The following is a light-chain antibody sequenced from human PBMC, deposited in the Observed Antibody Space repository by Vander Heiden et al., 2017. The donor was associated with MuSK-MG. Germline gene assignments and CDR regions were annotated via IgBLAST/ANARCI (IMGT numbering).Light chain of an antibody. CDR2: DVS. CDR1: SSDIGGYNY. Sequence: QSALPQPPSVSGSPGQSITISCTGTSSDIGGYNYVSWYQQHPGKAPKLMIYDVSNRPSGVSNRFSGSKSGDTASLTISGLQAEDEADYYCSSYASSRTRVFGGGTKLTVL. J-gene: IGLJ2*01. V-gene: IGLV2-14*03. CDR3: SSYASSRTRV.